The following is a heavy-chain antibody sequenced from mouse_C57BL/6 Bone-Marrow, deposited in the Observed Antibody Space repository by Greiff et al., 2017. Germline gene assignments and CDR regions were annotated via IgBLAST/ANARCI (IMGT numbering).Heavy chain of an antibody. D-gene: IGHD2-4*01. CDR3: ARHERYYDYEGYFDY. Sequence: QVQLQQSGAELARPGASVKMSCKASGYTFTSYTMHWVKQRPGQGLEWIGWFYPGSGSIKYNERFKDKATLTADKSSNTGYMELSRVTSEDSAVYFCARHERYYDYEGYFDYWGQGTTLTVSS. CDR1: GYTFTSYT. CDR2: FYPGSGSI. V-gene: IGHV1-62-2*01. J-gene: IGHJ2*01.